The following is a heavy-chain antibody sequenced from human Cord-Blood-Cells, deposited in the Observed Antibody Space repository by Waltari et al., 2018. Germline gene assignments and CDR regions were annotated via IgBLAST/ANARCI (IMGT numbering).Heavy chain of an antibody. D-gene: IGHD1-26*01. J-gene: IGHJ4*02. CDR1: GGSISRYY. Sequence: QVQLQESGPGLVKPSETLSLTCTVSGGSISRYYWIWIRQPPGKGLEWIGYIYYSGSTYYNPSLKSRVTISVDTSKNQFSLKLSSVTAADTAVYYCARHPPGGSYYFDYWGQGTLVTVSS. V-gene: IGHV4-59*08. CDR2: IYYSGST. CDR3: ARHPPGGSYYFDY.